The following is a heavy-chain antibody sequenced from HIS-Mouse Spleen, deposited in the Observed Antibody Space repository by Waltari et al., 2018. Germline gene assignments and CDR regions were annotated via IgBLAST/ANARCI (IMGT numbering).Heavy chain of an antibody. CDR2: IYYSGST. CDR3: ARDFDGSYYYFDY. D-gene: IGHD1-26*01. J-gene: IGHJ4*02. CDR1: GGSISSSSYY. V-gene: IGHV4-39*07. Sequence: QLQLQESGPGLVKPSETLSLTCTVSGGSISSSSYYWGWLRPPPGKGLEWIGSIYYSGSTYYNPSLKSRVTISVDTSKNQFSLKLSSVTAADTAVYYCARDFDGSYYYFDYWGQGTLVTVSS.